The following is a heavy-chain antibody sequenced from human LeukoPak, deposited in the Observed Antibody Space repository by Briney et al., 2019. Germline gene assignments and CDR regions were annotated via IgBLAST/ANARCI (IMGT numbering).Heavy chain of an antibody. CDR3: ARDNSVRDEAWWFNP. Sequence: ASVKVSRKAFGYTFTSNYMHWVRQAPRQGPEWMGVISPSGGSTTYAQKFQGRVTLTRDMSTSTDYLELSSLRSEDTAVYYCARDNSVRDEAWWFNPWGQGTLVTVSS. D-gene: IGHD5-24*01. CDR1: GYTFTSNY. V-gene: IGHV1-46*01. CDR2: ISPSGGST. J-gene: IGHJ5*02.